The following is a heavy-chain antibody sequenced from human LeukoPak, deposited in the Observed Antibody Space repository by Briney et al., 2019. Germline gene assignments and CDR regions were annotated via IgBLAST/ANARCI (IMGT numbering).Heavy chain of an antibody. D-gene: IGHD6-19*01. J-gene: IGHJ4*02. CDR3: ARRGNAKQWLEFDY. CDR1: GYTFTGYY. Sequence: GASVKVSCKASGYTFTGYYMHWVRQAPGQGLEWMGWINPNSGGTNYAQKFQGRVTMTRDTSISTAYMELSRLRSDDMAVYYCARRGNAKQWLEFDYWGQGTLVTVSS. V-gene: IGHV1-2*02. CDR2: INPNSGGT.